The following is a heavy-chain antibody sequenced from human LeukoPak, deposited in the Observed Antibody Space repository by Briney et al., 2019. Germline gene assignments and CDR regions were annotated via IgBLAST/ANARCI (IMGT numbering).Heavy chain of an antibody. CDR3: AREGPHYSSGWYRPDY. CDR1: GYTFTGYY. V-gene: IGHV1-2*02. Sequence: GASVKVSRKASGYTFTGYYMHWVRQAPGQGLEWMGWINPNSGGTNYAQKFQGRVTMTRDTSISTAYMELSRLRSDDTAVYYCAREGPHYSSGWYRPDYWGQGTLVTVSS. D-gene: IGHD6-19*01. J-gene: IGHJ4*02. CDR2: INPNSGGT.